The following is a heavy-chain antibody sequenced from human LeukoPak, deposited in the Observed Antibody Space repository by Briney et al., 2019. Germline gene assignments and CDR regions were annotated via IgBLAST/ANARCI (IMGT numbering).Heavy chain of an antibody. CDR1: GFTVSRNY. Sequence: GGSLRLSCAASGFTVSRNYMSWLRQARGKGVAWVSIISIGGSTYYADSAKGRFTISRDNAKNTLYLQMNSLRAEDTAVYYCARVASYSSTSFDSWGQGTLVTVSS. CDR2: ISIGGST. D-gene: IGHD1-26*01. J-gene: IGHJ4*02. V-gene: IGHV3-66*01. CDR3: ARVASYSSTSFDS.